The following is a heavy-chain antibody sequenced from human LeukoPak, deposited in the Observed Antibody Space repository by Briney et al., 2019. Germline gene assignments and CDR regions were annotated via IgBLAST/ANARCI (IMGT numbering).Heavy chain of an antibody. J-gene: IGHJ4*02. CDR2: IYTSGST. CDR3: ARAEINDYNRY. D-gene: IGHD4-11*01. Sequence: SETLSLTCTVSGGSISSYYWNWIRQPAGKGLDWIGRIYTSGSTNYNPSLKSRVTMSVDTSKNQFSLKLTSVTAADTAVYYCARAEINDYNRYWGQGILVIVSS. CDR1: GGSISSYY. V-gene: IGHV4-4*07.